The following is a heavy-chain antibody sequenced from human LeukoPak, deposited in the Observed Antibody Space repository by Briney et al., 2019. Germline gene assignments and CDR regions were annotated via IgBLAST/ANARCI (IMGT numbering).Heavy chain of an antibody. J-gene: IGHJ4*02. D-gene: IGHD2-2*01. CDR3: ARDAGDIVVLPAAMGDY. Sequence: PGGSLRLSCAASGFTFSSYSMNWVRQAPGKWMGWVSYISSSSSTIYYADSVKGRFTIARDNAKNSLYLQMNSLRGEDTAVYYCARDAGDIVVLPAAMGDYWGQGTLVTVSS. CDR2: ISSSSSTI. CDR1: GFTFSSYS. V-gene: IGHV3-48*01.